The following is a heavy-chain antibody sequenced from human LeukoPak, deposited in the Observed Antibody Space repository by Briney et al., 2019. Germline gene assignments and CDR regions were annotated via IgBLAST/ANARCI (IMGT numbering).Heavy chain of an antibody. V-gene: IGHV1-18*01. CDR2: ISAYNGNT. CDR3: ARVVESYYRRSAFDI. CDR1: GYTFTSYG. Sequence: ASVKVSCKDSGYTFTSYGISWVRQAPGQGLEWMGWISAYNGNTNYAQKLQGRVTMTTDTYTSTAYMELRSLRSDDTAVYYCARVVESYYRRSAFDIWGQGTMVTVSS. D-gene: IGHD3-10*01. J-gene: IGHJ3*02.